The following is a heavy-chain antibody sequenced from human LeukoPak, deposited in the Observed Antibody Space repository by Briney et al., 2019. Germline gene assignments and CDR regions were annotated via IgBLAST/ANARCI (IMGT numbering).Heavy chain of an antibody. J-gene: IGHJ3*02. D-gene: IGHD6-19*01. CDR3: ARLFGPYSIGFNAAFDI. V-gene: IGHV5-10-1*01. CDR1: GYNFTSYW. Sequence: GGALKISCKCTGYNFTSYWISSVRQVPGKGVEGMGRIEHSYSYTYYSPSFQGHVTISADKSISTAYLQWSSLKASDTAMYYCARLFGPYSIGFNAAFDIWGQGTMVTVSS. CDR2: IEHSYSYT.